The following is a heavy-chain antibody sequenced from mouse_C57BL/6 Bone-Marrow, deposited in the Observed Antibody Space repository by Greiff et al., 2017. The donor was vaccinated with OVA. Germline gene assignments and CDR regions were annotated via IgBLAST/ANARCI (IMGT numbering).Heavy chain of an antibody. Sequence: EVQRVESGGGLVKPGGSLKLSCAASGFPFSSYAMSWVRQTPEKRLVWVATISDGGSYTYYPDNVKGRFTISRDNAKNNLYLQMSHLKSEDTAMYYCAREDGTTTWFAYWGQGTLVTVSA. CDR1: GFPFSSYA. J-gene: IGHJ3*01. V-gene: IGHV5-4*01. CDR2: ISDGGSYT. D-gene: IGHD2-14*01. CDR3: AREDGTTTWFAY.